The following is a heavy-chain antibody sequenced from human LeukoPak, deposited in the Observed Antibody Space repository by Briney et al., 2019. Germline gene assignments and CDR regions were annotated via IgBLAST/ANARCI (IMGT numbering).Heavy chain of an antibody. J-gene: IGHJ6*03. Sequence: GGSLRLSCAASGFTFSRYYMHWVRQAPGKGLVWVSRINSDGSGKTYADSVKGRFTISVDNSKNTLYMKMNSLRAEDTAVYYCAKDKRGYGSYYMDVWGKGTTVTVSS. V-gene: IGHV3-74*01. CDR2: INSDGSGK. D-gene: IGHD1-26*01. CDR1: GFTFSRYY. CDR3: AKDKRGYGSYYMDV.